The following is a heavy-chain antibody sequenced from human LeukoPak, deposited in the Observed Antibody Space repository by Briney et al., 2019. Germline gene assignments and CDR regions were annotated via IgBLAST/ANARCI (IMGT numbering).Heavy chain of an antibody. J-gene: IGHJ6*03. CDR2: ISGSGGST. CDR1: GFTFSSYA. V-gene: IGHV3-23*01. CDR3: AKDSDYYYYMDV. Sequence: PGGSLRLSCAAFGFTFSSYAMTWVRQAPGKGLEWVSTISGSGGSTYYVDSVKGRFTISRDNSKNTLSLQMNSLRAEDTAVYYCAKDSDYYYYMDVWGKGTTVTVSS.